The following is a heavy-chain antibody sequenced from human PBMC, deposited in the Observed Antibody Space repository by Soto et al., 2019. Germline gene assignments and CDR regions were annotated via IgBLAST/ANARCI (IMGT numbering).Heavy chain of an antibody. J-gene: IGHJ6*02. Sequence: SETLSLTFTVSGGPIGISTFYWGWIRQLPGKGLEWIGSICYSGRTYYNPSLNSRVTISVDTSKNQFSLNLSSVTSAHTAVYYCRRSSRYSTVVWCEVVTVTVCS. CDR3: RRSSRYSTVV. CDR2: ICYSGRT. CDR1: GGPIGISTFY. V-gene: IGHV4-39*01. D-gene: IGHD6-19*01.